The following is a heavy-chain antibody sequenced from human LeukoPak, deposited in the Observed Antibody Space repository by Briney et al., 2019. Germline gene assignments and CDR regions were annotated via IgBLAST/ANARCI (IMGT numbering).Heavy chain of an antibody. CDR1: GYTFTSYY. Sequence: ASVKVSCKASGYTFTSYYKYWVRQAPGQGLEWMGIINPSGGSTTYAQKFQGRVTMTRDTSTSIIYMELSSLKSEDTAVYYCVGAVDSGSYGMDVWGQGTTVTVSS. V-gene: IGHV1-46*01. CDR2: INPSGGST. J-gene: IGHJ6*02. D-gene: IGHD6-19*01. CDR3: VGAVDSGSYGMDV.